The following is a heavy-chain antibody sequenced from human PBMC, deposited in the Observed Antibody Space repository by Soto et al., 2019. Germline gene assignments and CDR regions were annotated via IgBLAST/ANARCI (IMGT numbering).Heavy chain of an antibody. V-gene: IGHV4-59*01. CDR1: GGSISSYY. D-gene: IGHD3-3*01. Sequence: SETLSLTCTVSGGSISSYYWSWIRQPPGKGLEWIGYIYYSGSTNYNPSLKSRVTISVDTSKNQFSLKLSSVTAADTAVYYCARVYYDFWSGTSCYFMTHNWFDPWGQGTLVTVSS. J-gene: IGHJ5*02. CDR2: IYYSGST. CDR3: ARVYYDFWSGTSCYFMTHNWFDP.